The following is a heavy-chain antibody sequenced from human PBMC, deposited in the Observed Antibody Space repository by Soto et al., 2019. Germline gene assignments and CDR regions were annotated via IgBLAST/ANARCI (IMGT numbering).Heavy chain of an antibody. V-gene: IGHV1-18*01. CDR3: ARELVRYAFGI. CDR2: ISAYNGNT. D-gene: IGHD6-13*01. Sequence: ASVKVSCKGCGYRCTSYGISWVRQAPGQWLEWMGWISAYNGNTNYAQKLQGRVTMTTETSTSTAYMELRSLSSDKPAGYYCARELVRYAFGIGGQGTMVTVSS. CDR1: GYRCTSYG. J-gene: IGHJ3*02.